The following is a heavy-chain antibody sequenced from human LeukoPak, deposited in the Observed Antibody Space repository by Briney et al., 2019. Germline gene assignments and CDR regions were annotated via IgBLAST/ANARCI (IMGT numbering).Heavy chain of an antibody. D-gene: IGHD3-22*01. CDR3: ARDRYYESSGYYYPDAFDI. Sequence: PGGSLRLSCAASGFTFSTYSMSWVRQAPGKGLEWVSTISDSGGSTYYADSVKGRFTISRDNAKNSLYLQMNSLRAEDTAVYYCARDRYYESSGYYYPDAFDIWGQGAMVTVSS. CDR2: ISDSGGST. V-gene: IGHV3-23*01. CDR1: GFTFSTYS. J-gene: IGHJ3*02.